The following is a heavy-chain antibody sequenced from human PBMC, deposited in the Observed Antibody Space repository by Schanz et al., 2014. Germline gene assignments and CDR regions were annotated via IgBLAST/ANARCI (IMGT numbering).Heavy chain of an antibody. V-gene: IGHV3-33*01. Sequence: QVQLVESGGGVVQPGGSLRLSCAASGFIFSNYGMHWVRQAPGKGLEWVAVIWSDGSGKYYADSVKGRFTISRDSPKNTLYLQMNSLRAEDTAVYYCAREEGWGIAAAGAKHYYYGMDVWGQGSTVTVSS. J-gene: IGHJ6*02. CDR2: IWSDGSGK. CDR1: GFIFSNYG. D-gene: IGHD6-13*01. CDR3: AREEGWGIAAAGAKHYYYGMDV.